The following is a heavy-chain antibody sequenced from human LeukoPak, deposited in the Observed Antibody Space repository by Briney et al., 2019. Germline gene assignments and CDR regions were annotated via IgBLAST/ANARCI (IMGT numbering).Heavy chain of an antibody. V-gene: IGHV4-34*01. CDR2: INHSGST. CDR3: ARGFRRYCSGGSCYFNSFDP. CDR1: GGSFSGYY. J-gene: IGHJ5*02. D-gene: IGHD2-15*01. Sequence: SETLSLTCAVYGGSFSGYYWSWIRQPPGQGLEWIGEINHSGSTNYNPSLKSRVTISVDTSKNQFSLKLSSVTAADTAVYYCARGFRRYCSGGSCYFNSFDPWGQGTLVTVSS.